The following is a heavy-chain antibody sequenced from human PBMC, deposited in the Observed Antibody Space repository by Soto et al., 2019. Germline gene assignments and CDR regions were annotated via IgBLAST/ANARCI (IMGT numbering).Heavy chain of an antibody. Sequence: QVQLQESGPGLVKPSQTLSLTCTVSGGSISSGDYYWSWLRQPPGKGLEWIGYIYYSGSTYYNPSLKSRVTISVDTSKNQFALKLSSVTAADTAVYYCAREYCSSTSCYMPGGWFDPWGQGTLVTVSS. D-gene: IGHD2-2*02. J-gene: IGHJ5*02. V-gene: IGHV4-30-4*01. CDR2: IYYSGST. CDR3: AREYCSSTSCYMPGGWFDP. CDR1: GGSISSGDYY.